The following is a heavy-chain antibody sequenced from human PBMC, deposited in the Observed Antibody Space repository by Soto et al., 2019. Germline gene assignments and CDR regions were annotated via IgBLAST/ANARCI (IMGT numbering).Heavy chain of an antibody. CDR2: INPSGGST. CDR1: GYTFTSYY. D-gene: IGHD2-2*01. J-gene: IGHJ4*01. V-gene: IGHV1-46*03. CDR3: ARAAKEGYCSSTSRYAGYYFDY. Sequence: ASVKVSCKASGYTFTSYYMHWVRQAPGQGLEWMGIINPSGGSTSYAQKFQGRVTMTRDTSTSTVYMELSSLRSEDTAVYYCARAAKEGYCSSTSRYAGYYFDYWG.